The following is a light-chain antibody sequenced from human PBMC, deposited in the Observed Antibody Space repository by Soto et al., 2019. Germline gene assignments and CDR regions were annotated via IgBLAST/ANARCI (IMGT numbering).Light chain of an antibody. Sequence: DIQMTQSPSTLSASVGDRFTITCRASQSISSWLAWYQQKPGKAPXXLIYDASSLESGVPSRFSGSGSGTEFTLTISSLQPDDYATYYCQQYNRYSTFGQGTKVDIK. V-gene: IGKV1-5*01. CDR1: QSISSW. J-gene: IGKJ1*01. CDR2: DAS. CDR3: QQYNRYST.